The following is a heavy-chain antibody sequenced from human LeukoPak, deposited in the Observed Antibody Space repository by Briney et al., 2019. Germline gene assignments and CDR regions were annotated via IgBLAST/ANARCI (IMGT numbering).Heavy chain of an antibody. D-gene: IGHD6-13*01. J-gene: IGHJ4*02. CDR3: ARGLVSSSSSWYYYFDY. CDR2: MYLSGTT. Sequence: SETLSLTCAVYGGSFSGYYWSWIRQPPGKGLEWIGEMYLSGTTHSNPSVKSRVTISIDKSKNQFFLNLSSVTAADTAVYYCARGLVSSSSSWYYYFDYWGQGTLVTVSS. CDR1: GGSFSGYY. V-gene: IGHV4-34*01.